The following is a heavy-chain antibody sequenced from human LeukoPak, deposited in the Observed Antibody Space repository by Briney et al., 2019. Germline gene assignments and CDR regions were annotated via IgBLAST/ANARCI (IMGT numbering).Heavy chain of an antibody. CDR1: GFTFSSYS. Sequence: GGSLRLSCAASGFTFSSYSMSWVRQAPGKGLQWVAYIDSSRTYIFYADSVKGRFTISRDNAKNPLFLQMNGLRAEDRAVYYCARDFRLDFSFDLWGRGTLVTVSS. CDR3: ARDFRLDFSFDL. V-gene: IGHV3-21*01. J-gene: IGHJ2*01. CDR2: IDSSRTYI.